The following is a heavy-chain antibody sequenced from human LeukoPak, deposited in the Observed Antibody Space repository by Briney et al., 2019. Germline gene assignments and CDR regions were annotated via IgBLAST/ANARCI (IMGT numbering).Heavy chain of an antibody. CDR1: GDSISSYY. V-gene: IGHV4-59*01. CDR2: IYYSGST. D-gene: IGHD3-9*01. Sequence: SETLSLTCTVSGDSISSYYWSWIRQPPGKGLECIGYIYYSGSTNYNPSLKSRVTISVDKSKNQFSLNLTSATAADTAIYYCARVLKTGTTGYYFDLWGRGTLVTVSS. CDR3: ARVLKTGTTGYYFDL. J-gene: IGHJ2*01.